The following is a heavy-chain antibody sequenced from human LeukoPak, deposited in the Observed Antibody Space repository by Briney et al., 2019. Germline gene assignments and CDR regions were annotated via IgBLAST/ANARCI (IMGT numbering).Heavy chain of an antibody. CDR3: ARGGGYSYVDY. D-gene: IGHD5-18*01. CDR1: GFSFSGNA. Sequence: GGSLRLSCAASGFSFSGNAMSWVRQPPGKGLEWVSYISTSGTNIYYADSVKGRFTISRDNAKNSLHLQMNSLRGDDTAVYYCARGGGYSYVDYWGQGTLVTVSS. J-gene: IGHJ4*02. V-gene: IGHV3-48*03. CDR2: ISTSGTNI.